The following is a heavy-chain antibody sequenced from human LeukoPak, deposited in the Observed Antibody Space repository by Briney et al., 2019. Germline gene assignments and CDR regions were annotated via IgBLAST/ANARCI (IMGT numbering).Heavy chain of an antibody. Sequence: GRSLRLSCAASGFSSDDYAMHWVRQAPGKGLEWVSGISWKSSSIGYEDSVKGRFTISRDNAKNSLYLQMNSLRPEDTALYYCAKDSGERGAYYFDYWGQGTLVTVSS. CDR1: GFSSDDYA. CDR3: AKDSGERGAYYFDY. V-gene: IGHV3-9*02. CDR2: ISWKSSSI. D-gene: IGHD1-1*01. J-gene: IGHJ4*02.